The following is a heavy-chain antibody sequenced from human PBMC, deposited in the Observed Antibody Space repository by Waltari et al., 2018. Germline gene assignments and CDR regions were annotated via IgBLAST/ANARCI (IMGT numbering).Heavy chain of an antibody. CDR1: GFGFTAAW. CDR3: TTLDAPWGG. J-gene: IGHJ4*01. CDR2: IKSQNDGATT. D-gene: IGHD7-27*01. Sequence: EVQMVESGGGSVKPGDSLRLSCVASGFGFTAAWLTWVRQAPGKGVEWVGRIKSQNDGATTDFAASVRGRFSISRDDSQNMVFLQMNSLRVEDTALYYCTTLDAPWGGWGHGTLVTVSS. V-gene: IGHV3-15*01.